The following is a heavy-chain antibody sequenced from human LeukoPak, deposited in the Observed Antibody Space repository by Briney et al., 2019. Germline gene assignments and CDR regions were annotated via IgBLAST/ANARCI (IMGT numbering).Heavy chain of an antibody. CDR2: ISYDGSNK. V-gene: IGHV3-30*18. Sequence: PGRSLRLSCAASGFTFSSYGMHWVRQAPGKGLEWVAVISYDGSNKYYADSVKGRFTISRDNSKNTLYLQMNSLRAEDTAVYYCAKSLEYSSGWGAFDYWGQGTLVTVSS. CDR1: GFTFSSYG. J-gene: IGHJ4*02. D-gene: IGHD6-19*01. CDR3: AKSLEYSSGWGAFDY.